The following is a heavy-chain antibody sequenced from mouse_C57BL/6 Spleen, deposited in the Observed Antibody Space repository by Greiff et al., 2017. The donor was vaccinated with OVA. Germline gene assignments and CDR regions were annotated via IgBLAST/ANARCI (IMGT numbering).Heavy chain of an antibody. CDR1: GYTFTSYW. CDR3: ARSGDSSGWGFAY. J-gene: IGHJ3*01. V-gene: IGHV1-61*01. CDR2: IYPSDSET. D-gene: IGHD3-2*02. Sequence: VQLQQPGAELVRPGSSVKLSCKASGYTFTSYWMDWVKQRPGQGLEWIGNIYPSDSETHYNQKFKDKATLTVDKSSSTAYMQLSSLTSEDSAVYYCARSGDSSGWGFAYWGQGTLVTVSA.